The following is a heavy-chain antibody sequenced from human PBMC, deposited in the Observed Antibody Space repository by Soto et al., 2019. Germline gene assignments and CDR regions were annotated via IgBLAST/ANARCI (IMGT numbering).Heavy chain of an antibody. J-gene: IGHJ4*02. CDR1: GYTFTGYY. CDR3: ARDLDYGDYEYYFDY. Sequence: EASVKVSCKASGYTFTGYYMHWVRQAPGQGLEWMGWINPNSGGTNYAQKFQGRVTMTRDTSISTAYMELSRLRSDDTAVYYCARDLDYGDYEYYFDYWGQGTLVTVSS. D-gene: IGHD4-17*01. V-gene: IGHV1-2*02. CDR2: INPNSGGT.